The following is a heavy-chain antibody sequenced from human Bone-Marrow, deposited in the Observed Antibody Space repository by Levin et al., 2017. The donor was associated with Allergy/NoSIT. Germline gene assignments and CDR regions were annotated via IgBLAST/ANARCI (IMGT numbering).Heavy chain of an antibody. CDR3: ATVQRGSMIASVDRWGLDV. V-gene: IGHV3-30*04. Sequence: QAGGSLRLSCSASGFTFSAYAIHWVRRAPGKGLEWVAVISSSNTRYYTDSVRGRFTISRGADTVFLQMNSLTHDDTSVYYCATVQRGSMIASVDRWGLDVWGQGTTVTVSS. D-gene: IGHD3-22*01. CDR2: ISSSNTR. J-gene: IGHJ6*02. CDR1: GFTFSAYA.